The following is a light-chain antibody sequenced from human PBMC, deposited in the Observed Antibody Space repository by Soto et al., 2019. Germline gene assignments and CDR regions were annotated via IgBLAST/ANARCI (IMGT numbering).Light chain of an antibody. CDR2: GVT. Sequence: QSALTHPTSVSGSPGQSISISCTGTSNDIGDSNFVSWYRQYPGGAPKLLLYGVTYRPSGVSTRFSASKSGSTASLTISGLQADDEADYYCSSYTSLNTVIFGGGTKLTVL. V-gene: IGLV2-14*01. CDR1: SNDIGDSNF. J-gene: IGLJ2*01. CDR3: SSYTSLNTVI.